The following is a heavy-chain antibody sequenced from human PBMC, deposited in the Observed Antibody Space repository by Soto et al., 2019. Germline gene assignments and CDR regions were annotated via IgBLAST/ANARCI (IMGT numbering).Heavy chain of an antibody. J-gene: IGHJ1*01. CDR3: TTGSGWTSEH. CDR1: GGSISNYY. CDR2: IHNSENT. V-gene: IGHV4-59*08. Sequence: QVQLQESGPGLVKPSETLSLTCTASGGSISNYYWNWIRQPPGKGLEWIGNIHNSENTNYNPSLVXRVTISLDTSNNQCSLKMNSVTAADTAVYYRTTGSGWTSEHWGRGTLVTVSS. D-gene: IGHD6-19*01.